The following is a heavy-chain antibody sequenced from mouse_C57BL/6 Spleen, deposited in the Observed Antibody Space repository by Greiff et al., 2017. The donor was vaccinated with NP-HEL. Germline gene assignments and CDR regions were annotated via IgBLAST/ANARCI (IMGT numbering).Heavy chain of an antibody. J-gene: IGHJ1*03. D-gene: IGHD1-1*01. Sequence: QVQLQQPGAELVMPGASVKLSCKASGYTFTSYWMHCVKQRPGQGLEWIGEIDPSDSYTNYNQKFKGKSTLTVDKSSSTAYMQLSSLTSEDSAVYYCARRSPTTVVYWYFDVWGTGTTVTVSS. V-gene: IGHV1-69*01. CDR1: GYTFTSYW. CDR3: ARRSPTTVVYWYFDV. CDR2: IDPSDSYT.